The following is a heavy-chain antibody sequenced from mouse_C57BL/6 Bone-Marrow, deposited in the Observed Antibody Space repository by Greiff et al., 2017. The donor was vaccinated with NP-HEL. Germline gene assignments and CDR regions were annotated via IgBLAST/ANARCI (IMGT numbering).Heavy chain of an antibody. CDR2: ISSGSSTI. Sequence: EVQLVESGGGLVKPGGSLKLSCAASGFTFSDYGMHWVRQAPEKGLEWVAYISSGSSTIYYADTVKGRFTISRDNAKNTLFQQMTCLRSEDTAMYYCATSTMVRGPMDYWGQGTSVTVSS. CDR3: ATSTMVRGPMDY. D-gene: IGHD2-2*01. J-gene: IGHJ4*01. V-gene: IGHV5-17*01. CDR1: GFTFSDYG.